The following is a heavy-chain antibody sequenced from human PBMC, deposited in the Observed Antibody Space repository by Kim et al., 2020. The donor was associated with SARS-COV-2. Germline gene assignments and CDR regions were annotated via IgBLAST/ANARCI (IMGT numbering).Heavy chain of an antibody. CDR2: ISYDGSNK. D-gene: IGHD3-16*01. CDR3: AKGALGRTRTYGMDV. V-gene: IGHV3-30*18. J-gene: IGHJ6*02. Sequence: GGSLRLSCAASGFTFSSYGMHWVRQAPGKGLEWVAVISYDGSNKYYADSVKGRFTISRDNSKNTLYLQMNSLRAEDTAVYYCAKGALGRTRTYGMDVRGQGTTVTVSS. CDR1: GFTFSSYG.